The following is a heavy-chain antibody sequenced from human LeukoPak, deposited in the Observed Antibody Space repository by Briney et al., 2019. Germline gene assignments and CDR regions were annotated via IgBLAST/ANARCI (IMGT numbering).Heavy chain of an antibody. CDR3: ARKSTDTAMVTPGGGYYMDV. J-gene: IGHJ6*03. CDR1: GGTFSSYA. V-gene: IGHV1-69*05. CDR2: IIPIFGTA. Sequence: SVKVSCKASGGTFSSYAISWVRQAPGQGLEWMGGIIPIFGTANYAQKFQGRVTITTDESTSTAYMELSSLRSEDTAVYYCARKSTDTAMVTPGGGYYMDVWGKGTMVSVSS. D-gene: IGHD5-18*01.